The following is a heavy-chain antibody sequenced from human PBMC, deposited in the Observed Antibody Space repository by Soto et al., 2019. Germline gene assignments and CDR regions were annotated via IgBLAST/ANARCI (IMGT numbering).Heavy chain of an antibody. D-gene: IGHD5-12*01. CDR2: VYYSGST. V-gene: IGHV4-31*02. J-gene: IGHJ3*02. CDR3: ARGPGYGPGALDS. CDR1: GGSINSGGYY. Sequence: QVQLQESGPGLVKPSQTLSLTCNVSGGSINSGGYYWSWIRQYPGKGLEWIGFVYYSGSTSYSPSLESRVSSSVDPSKRQFYLKVTSVTAADSAVYYCARGPGYGPGALDSWGQGTMVTVSS.